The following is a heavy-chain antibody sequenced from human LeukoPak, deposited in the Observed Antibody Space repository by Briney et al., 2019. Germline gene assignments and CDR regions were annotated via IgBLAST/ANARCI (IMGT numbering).Heavy chain of an antibody. CDR2: IYYTGGT. CDR1: GASISPDY. Sequence: PSETLSLTCTVSGASISPDYWSWIRQPPGKGLEFIGYIYYTGGTNYNPSLKSRVTISVDTSKNQFSLKLISVTAADTAVYRCARAPPPHIVVVTAMTFDYWGQGTLVTVSS. CDR3: ARAPPPHIVVVTAMTFDY. D-gene: IGHD2-21*02. V-gene: IGHV4-59*01. J-gene: IGHJ4*02.